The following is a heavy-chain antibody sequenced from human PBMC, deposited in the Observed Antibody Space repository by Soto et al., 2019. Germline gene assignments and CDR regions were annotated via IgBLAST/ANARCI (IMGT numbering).Heavy chain of an antibody. V-gene: IGHV3-23*01. CDR1: GFTFSSYA. Sequence: EVQLLESGGGLVQPGGSLRLSCAASGFTFSSYAMSWVRQAPGKGLEWVSAISGSGVSTYYADSMKGRITISRDNSKKTLSMQMNSLRAEGKDVYYCAKEYEYSSGWGRIDYWGQGTLVIVSS. J-gene: IGHJ4*02. D-gene: IGHD6-19*01. CDR2: ISGSGVST. CDR3: AKEYEYSSGWGRIDY.